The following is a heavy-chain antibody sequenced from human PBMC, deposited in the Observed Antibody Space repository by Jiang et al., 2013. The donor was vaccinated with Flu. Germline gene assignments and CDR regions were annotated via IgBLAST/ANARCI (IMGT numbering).Heavy chain of an antibody. CDR2: INTNTGNP. CDR3: ARDDHYYDSSGPQNFDY. Sequence: QSGSELKKPGASVKVSCKASGYTFTSYAMNWVRQAPGQGLEWMGWINTNTGNPTYAQGFTGRFVFSLDTSVSTAYLQISSLKAEDTAVYYCARDDHYYDSSGPQNFDYWGQGTLVTVSS. D-gene: IGHD3-22*01. V-gene: IGHV7-4-1*02. J-gene: IGHJ4*02. CDR1: GYTFTSYA.